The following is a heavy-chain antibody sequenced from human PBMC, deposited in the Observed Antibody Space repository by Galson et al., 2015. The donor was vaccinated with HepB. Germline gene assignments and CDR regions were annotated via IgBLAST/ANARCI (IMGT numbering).Heavy chain of an antibody. CDR3: ASGSPFSSSWHNYFDP. V-gene: IGHV4-39*07. D-gene: IGHD6-13*01. CDR1: GGSITNSLYY. Sequence: ETLSLTCSVSGGSITNSLYYWGWIRQTPEKGLEWIGSLYYRGSTFYNPSLRGRVTISIDASKNQFSLRLTSVTAADTAVYYCASGSPFSSSWHNYFDPWGREPWSPSRQ. CDR2: LYYRGST. J-gene: IGHJ5*02.